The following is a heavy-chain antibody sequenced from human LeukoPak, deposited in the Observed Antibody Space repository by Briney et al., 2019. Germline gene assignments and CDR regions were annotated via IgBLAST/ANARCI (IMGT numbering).Heavy chain of an antibody. D-gene: IGHD2-2*01. V-gene: IGHV3-53*01. Sequence: PGESLRLSCAGSGFSVRGNYMTWVRQAPGKGLDWVSVTYSGGTTYYADSVEGRFTISRDNSKNTLYLQMNSLRTEDTAVYYCAKEGGLGDCSTTSCAFAHWGRGTLVTVSS. J-gene: IGHJ4*02. CDR1: GFSVRGNY. CDR3: AKEGGLGDCSTTSCAFAH. CDR2: TYSGGTT.